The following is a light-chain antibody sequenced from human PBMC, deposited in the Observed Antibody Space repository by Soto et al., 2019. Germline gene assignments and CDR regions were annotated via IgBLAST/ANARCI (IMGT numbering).Light chain of an antibody. J-gene: IGKJ4*01. CDR1: QSVSSN. V-gene: IGKV3-11*01. CDR2: DAS. CDR3: QQRSNWPLT. Sequence: EVVMTQSPVTLSVSPGERSTLSCRASQSVSSNLAWYQQKPGQAPRLPIYDASNRATGIPARFSGSGSGTDFTLTISSLEPEDFAVYYCQQRSNWPLTFGGGTKVDIK.